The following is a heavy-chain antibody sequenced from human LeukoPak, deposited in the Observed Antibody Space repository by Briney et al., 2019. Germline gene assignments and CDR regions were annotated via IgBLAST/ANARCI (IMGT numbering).Heavy chain of an antibody. CDR2: ISRGSNT. Sequence: PGGSLRLSCAASGFSVITNYMSWVRQAPGEGLEWVSVISRGSNTYYADSVKGRFTISRDSSTNTVYHQMDSLRAEATAVYFCVKEAPGTTIYYWGQGTLVTVSS. V-gene: IGHV3-66*01. CDR3: VKEAPGTTIYY. CDR1: GFSVITNY. J-gene: IGHJ4*02. D-gene: IGHD4-11*01.